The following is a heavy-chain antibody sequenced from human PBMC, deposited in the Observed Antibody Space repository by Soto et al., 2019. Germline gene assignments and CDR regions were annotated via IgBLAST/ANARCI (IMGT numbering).Heavy chain of an antibody. CDR3: AKPRSSLEWPPFDP. CDR2: IKSDGTTA. J-gene: IGHJ5*02. V-gene: IGHV3-30-3*02. Sequence: QVKLVESGGGVVQPGRSRRLSCVTSGFTFRSYGMHWVRQSPDKGLEWVAVIKSDGTTADYIESVKGRFFISRDNSKKTVYLQMINLRPEDTGIYYCAKPRSSLEWPPFDPWGQGTLVTVSS. CDR1: GFTFRSYG. D-gene: IGHD3-3*01.